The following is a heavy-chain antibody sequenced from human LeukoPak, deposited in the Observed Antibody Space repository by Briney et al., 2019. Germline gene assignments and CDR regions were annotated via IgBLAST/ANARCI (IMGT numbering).Heavy chain of an antibody. J-gene: IGHJ4*02. D-gene: IGHD2-2*01. CDR3: ASKVVPAAPFDY. CDR2: ISSSGSTI. V-gene: IGHV3-11*04. CDR1: GFTFSDHY. Sequence: GGSLRLSCAASGFTFSDHYMSWIRQAPGKGLEWVSYISSSGSTIYYADSVKGRFTISRDNAKNSLYLQMNSLRAEDTAVYYCASKVVPAAPFDYWGQGTLVTVSS.